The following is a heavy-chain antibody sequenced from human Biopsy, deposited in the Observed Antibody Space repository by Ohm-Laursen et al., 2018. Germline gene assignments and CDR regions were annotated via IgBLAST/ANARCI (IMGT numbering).Heavy chain of an antibody. V-gene: IGHV4-34*01. D-gene: IGHD1-26*01. CDR2: INHRGRS. CDR1: GESFSDYY. Sequence: SETLSLTCEVSGESFSDYYWSWIRQSPGKELEWIGEINHRGRSSYSPSLQSRVTISVDASKNQFSLNMKSVTAADTAVYFCAREGGGLLPIRLTDFWGPGMMVTVSS. CDR3: AREGGGLLPIRLTDF. J-gene: IGHJ4*02.